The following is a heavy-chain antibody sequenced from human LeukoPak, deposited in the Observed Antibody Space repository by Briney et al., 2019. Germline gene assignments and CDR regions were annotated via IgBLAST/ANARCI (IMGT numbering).Heavy chain of an antibody. CDR1: GFTFSSYA. CDR3: AELGSFDY. D-gene: IGHD6-13*01. V-gene: IGHV3-23*01. J-gene: IGHJ4*02. CDR2: IYGSGGST. Sequence: PGGSLRLSCAVSGFTFSSYAMSWVRQAPGKGLEWASAIYGSGGSTNYADSVKGRFTISRDNSKNTLYLQMNSLRAEDTAVYYCAELGSFDYWGPGTLVTVSS.